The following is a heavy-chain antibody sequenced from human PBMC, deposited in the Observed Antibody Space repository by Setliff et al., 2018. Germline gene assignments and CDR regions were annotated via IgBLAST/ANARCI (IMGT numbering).Heavy chain of an antibody. CDR1: GGSISSGSYY. J-gene: IGHJ4*02. Sequence: SETLSLTCTVSGGSISSGSYYWTWIRQPAGKGLEWVGHIYTSGSTNYNPSLKSRVTISVDTSKNQFSLKLSSVTAADTAVYYCARERFGRTGGSYGAYYFDYWGQGTLVTVSS. V-gene: IGHV4-61*09. CDR3: ARERFGRTGGSYGAYYFDY. D-gene: IGHD1-26*01. CDR2: IYTSGST.